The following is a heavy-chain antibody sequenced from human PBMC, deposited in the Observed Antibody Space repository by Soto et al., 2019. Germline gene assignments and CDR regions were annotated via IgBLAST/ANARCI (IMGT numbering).Heavy chain of an antibody. Sequence: QVQLVQSGAEVEGPGASVKVSCKASGYTFTEYYIHWVRQAPGQGLEWVGMINPSGGSASYAQKFQARVTMTRDTSTSTGYMESSSLRSEDTAVYYCARDHDYGWGNSRYTADYWGQGTLVTVSS. D-gene: IGHD3-16*02. V-gene: IGHV1-46*01. J-gene: IGHJ4*02. CDR3: ARDHDYGWGNSRYTADY. CDR1: GYTFTEYY. CDR2: INPSGGSA.